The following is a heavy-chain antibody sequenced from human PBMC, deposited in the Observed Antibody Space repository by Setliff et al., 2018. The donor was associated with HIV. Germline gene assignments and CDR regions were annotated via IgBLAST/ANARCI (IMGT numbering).Heavy chain of an antibody. Sequence: SETLSLTCAVSGGSFTHDYWTWIRQAPGKGLEWIGEIDHTGRTDYNPSLKSRVTISIGASKFQFSLRLSSVTAADTAIYYCALRRAVPDTSLDYWGQGALVTVSS. J-gene: IGHJ4*02. CDR2: IDHTGRT. CDR3: ALRRAVPDTSLDY. CDR1: GGSFTHDY. V-gene: IGHV4-34*01. D-gene: IGHD6-19*01.